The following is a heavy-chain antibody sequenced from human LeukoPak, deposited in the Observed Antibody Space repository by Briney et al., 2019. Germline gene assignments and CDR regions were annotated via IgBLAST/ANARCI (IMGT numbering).Heavy chain of an antibody. CDR1: GGSISSYY. V-gene: IGHV4-4*07. CDR2: IYTSGST. J-gene: IGHJ4*02. CDR3: ARGGYCSGGSCHLVY. D-gene: IGHD2-15*01. Sequence: KTSETLSLTCTVSGGSISSYYWSWIRQPAGKGLEWIGRIYTSGSTNYNPSLKSRVTMSVDTSKNQFSLKLSSVTAADTAVYYCARGGYCSGGSCHLVYWGQGTLVTVSS.